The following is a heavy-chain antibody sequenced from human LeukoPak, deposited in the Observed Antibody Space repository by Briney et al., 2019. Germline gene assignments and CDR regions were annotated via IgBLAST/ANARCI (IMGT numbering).Heavy chain of an antibody. D-gene: IGHD6-6*01. J-gene: IGHJ4*02. CDR1: GGSISSLY. Sequence: KPSETLSLTCSVSGGSISSLYWSWTRQPPGGGREWIGYIYYTGSTNYNPSLKSRVTMFVDMSKNQFSLRLSSVTAADTAVYYCARHRAYSSSSPFDYWGQGTLVTVSS. CDR3: ARHRAYSSSSPFDY. CDR2: IYYTGST. V-gene: IGHV4-59*08.